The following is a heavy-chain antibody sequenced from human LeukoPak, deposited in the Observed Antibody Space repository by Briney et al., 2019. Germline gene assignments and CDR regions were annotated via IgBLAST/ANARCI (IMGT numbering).Heavy chain of an antibody. Sequence: PGGSLRLSCTASGLTFSTSGFNWVRQAPGKGLEWVASICPTGSGRYHADSIKGRFTISRDNANNFLYLQMNSRRAEDTAVYYCATDINGRHYDYWGQGTLLTVSS. J-gene: IGHJ4*02. CDR2: ICPTGSGR. CDR1: GLTFSTSG. V-gene: IGHV3-21*06. CDR3: ATDINGRHYDY. D-gene: IGHD2-8*01.